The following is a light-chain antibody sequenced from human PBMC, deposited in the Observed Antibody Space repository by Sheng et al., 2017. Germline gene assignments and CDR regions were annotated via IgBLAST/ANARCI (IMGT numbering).Light chain of an antibody. V-gene: IGKV3-15*01. J-gene: IGKJ1*01. CDR2: GAS. CDR1: QSVSSN. Sequence: EIVMTQSPATLSVSPGERAILSCRASQSVSSNLAWYQQKPGQAPRLLIYGASTRATGIPARFSGRGSGTDFTLTISSLQSEDFAMYHCQLYGRHGRTFGQGTKVEVK. CDR3: QLYGRHGRT.